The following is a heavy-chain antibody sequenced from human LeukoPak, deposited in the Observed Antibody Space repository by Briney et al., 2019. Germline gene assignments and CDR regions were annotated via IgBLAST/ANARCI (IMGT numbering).Heavy chain of an antibody. CDR3: ARGVDTDYFDY. CDR2: INPNSGGT. J-gene: IGHJ4*02. Sequence: ASVKVSCTASGYTFTGYYMHWVRQAPGQELEWMGWINPNSGGTKYAQKFQDRVTMTRDTSISTAYMELSRLRSDDTAVYYCARGVDTDYFDYWGQGTLVTVSS. D-gene: IGHD2-2*02. CDR1: GYTFTGYY. V-gene: IGHV1-2*02.